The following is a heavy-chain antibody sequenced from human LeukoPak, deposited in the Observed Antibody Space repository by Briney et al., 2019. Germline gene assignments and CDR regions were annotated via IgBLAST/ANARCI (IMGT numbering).Heavy chain of an antibody. CDR3: ARGQLWSKLNYFDY. Sequence: SETLSLTCAVSGGSISSSNWWSWVRQPPGKGLEWIGEIYHSESTNYNPSLKSRVTISVDKSKNQFSLKLSSVTAADTAVYYCARGQLWSKLNYFDYWGQGTLVTVSS. CDR1: GGSISSSNW. J-gene: IGHJ4*02. D-gene: IGHD5-18*01. V-gene: IGHV4-4*02. CDR2: IYHSEST.